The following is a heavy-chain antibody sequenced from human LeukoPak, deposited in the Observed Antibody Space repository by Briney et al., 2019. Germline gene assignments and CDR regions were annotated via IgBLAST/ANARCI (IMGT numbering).Heavy chain of an antibody. CDR2: IIPIFGTA. Sequence: GASVKVSCKASGYTFTSYYMHWVRQAPGQGLEWMGGIIPIFGTANYAQKFQGRVTITADESTSTAYMELSSLRFEDTAVYYCARAYDFWSGHHAFDIWGQGTMVTVSS. V-gene: IGHV1-69*13. D-gene: IGHD3-3*01. CDR3: ARAYDFWSGHHAFDI. J-gene: IGHJ3*02. CDR1: GYTFTSYY.